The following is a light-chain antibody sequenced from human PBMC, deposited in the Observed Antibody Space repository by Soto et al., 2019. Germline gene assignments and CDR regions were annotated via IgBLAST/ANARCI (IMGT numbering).Light chain of an antibody. CDR1: TGAVTSSFY. Sequence: QAVVTQEPSLTVSPGDTVTLTCASSTGAVTSSFYPNWFQQKPGQAPRALIYSTDKKHYWTPARFSGSLLGGKAALTVSGVQPEDEAEYYCLLDNGGSYVFGAGTKLTVL. V-gene: IGLV7-43*01. CDR3: LLDNGGSYV. J-gene: IGLJ1*01. CDR2: STD.